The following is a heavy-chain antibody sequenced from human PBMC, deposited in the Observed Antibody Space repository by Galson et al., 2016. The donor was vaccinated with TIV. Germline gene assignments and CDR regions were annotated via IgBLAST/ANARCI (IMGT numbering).Heavy chain of an antibody. Sequence: SLRLSCAASGFTFNTYAIHWVRQAPGKGLEWVAVISNDGNTKHYADSVKGRFTTSRDNSKNTVYLQMNSLRAEDTALYYCAKDTQRGCDNANCYIYNFYFYGLDVWGRGTTVTVSS. D-gene: IGHD2-2*02. V-gene: IGHV3-30-3*01. J-gene: IGHJ6*02. CDR2: ISNDGNTK. CDR3: AKDTQRGCDNANCYIYNFYFYGLDV. CDR1: GFTFNTYA.